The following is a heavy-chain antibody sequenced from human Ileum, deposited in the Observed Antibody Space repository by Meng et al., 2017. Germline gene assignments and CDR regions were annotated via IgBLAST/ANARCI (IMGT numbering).Heavy chain of an antibody. J-gene: IGHJ6*02. CDR3: ARDRFCTSISCYEGDGMDV. CDR2: IYRTGST. CDR1: GVSISSNTW. V-gene: IGHV4-4*02. Sequence: SETLSLTCVVSGVSISSNTWWSWVRQPPGKGLEWIGEIYRTGSTNYSPSLKSRVIISIDKSKNQISLKLSSVTAADTAVYYCARDRFCTSISCYEGDGMDVWDQG. D-gene: IGHD2-2*01.